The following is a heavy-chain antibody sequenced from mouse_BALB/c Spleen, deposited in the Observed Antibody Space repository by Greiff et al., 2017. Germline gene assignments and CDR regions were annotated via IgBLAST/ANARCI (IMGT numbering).Heavy chain of an antibody. CDR3: ARRGYDNGGFAY. V-gene: IGHV1-54*01. CDR1: GYAFTNYL. D-gene: IGHD2-3*01. J-gene: IGHJ3*01. CDR2: INPGSGGT. Sequence: QVQLKESGAELVRPGTSVKVSCKASGYAFTNYLIEWVKQRPGQGLEWIGVINPGSGGTNYNEKFKGKATLTADKSSSTAYMQLSSLTSDDSAVYFCARRGYDNGGFAYWGQGTLVTVSA.